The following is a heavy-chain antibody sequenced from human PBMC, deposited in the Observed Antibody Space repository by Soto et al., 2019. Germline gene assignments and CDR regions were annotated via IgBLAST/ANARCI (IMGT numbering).Heavy chain of an antibody. D-gene: IGHD3-16*02. CDR1: GFTFSNSA. CDR2: IGRTNNT. Sequence: QPGGSLRLSCAASGFTFSNSAMTWVRQALGKGPEWVSSIGRTNNTHYADSVKGRFAISRDNAQNTLYLQMNSLTAEDRAVYFCAKVDAYSYRTDHWGQGTLVTVSS. V-gene: IGHV3-23*01. CDR3: AKVDAYSYRTDH. J-gene: IGHJ4*02.